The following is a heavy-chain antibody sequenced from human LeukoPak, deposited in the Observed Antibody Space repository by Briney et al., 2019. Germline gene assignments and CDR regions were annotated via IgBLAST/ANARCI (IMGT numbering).Heavy chain of an antibody. D-gene: IGHD3-9*01. Sequence: PSETLSLTCTVSGGSISSYYWSWIRQPPGKGLEWIGYFYYSGSTNYNPSLKSRVTISVDTSKNQFSLKLSSVTAADTAVYYCARNSAYYDILTGYSPQGAFDIWGQGTMVTVSS. CDR3: ARNSAYYDILTGYSPQGAFDI. J-gene: IGHJ3*02. CDR2: FYYSGST. V-gene: IGHV4-59*01. CDR1: GGSISSYY.